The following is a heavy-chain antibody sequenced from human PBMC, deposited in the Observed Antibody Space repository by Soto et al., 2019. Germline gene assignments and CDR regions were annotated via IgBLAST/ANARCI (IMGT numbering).Heavy chain of an antibody. CDR1: GYTLTELS. J-gene: IGHJ5*02. CDR2: FDPEDGET. V-gene: IGHV1-24*01. CDR3: AIGYCSGGSCHPAWFDP. D-gene: IGHD2-15*01. Sequence: ASVKVSCKVSGYTLTELSMHWVRQAPGKGLEWMGGFDPEDGETIYAQKFQGRVTMTEDTSTDTAYMELSSLRSEDTAVYYCAIGYCSGGSCHPAWFDPWGQGTLVTVSS.